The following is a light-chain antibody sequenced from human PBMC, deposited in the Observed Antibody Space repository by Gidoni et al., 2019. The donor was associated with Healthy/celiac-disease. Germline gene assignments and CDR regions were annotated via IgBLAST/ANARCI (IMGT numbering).Light chain of an antibody. CDR2: EAS. Sequence: DIVMTQSPDSLAVSLGEGATINCKSSQSVLYSSNNKNYLAWYQQKPGQSPKLLIYEASTRESGVPDRFSGSGSGTDFTLTSSSLQAEDVAVYYCQQYYSPPQTFXGXTKVEIK. CDR1: QSVLYSSNNKNY. CDR3: QQYYSPPQT. J-gene: IGKJ4*01. V-gene: IGKV4-1*01.